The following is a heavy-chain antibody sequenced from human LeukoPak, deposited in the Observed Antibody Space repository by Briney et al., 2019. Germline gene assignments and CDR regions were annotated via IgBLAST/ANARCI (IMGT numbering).Heavy chain of an antibody. J-gene: IGHJ6*03. D-gene: IGHD3-3*01. V-gene: IGHV1-2*06. Sequence: ASVKVSCKASGYTFTGYYMHWVRQAPGQGLEWMGRINPNSGGTNYAQKFQGRVTMTRDTSISTAYMELSRVRSDDTAVYYCARDGDPYYYYMDVWGKGTTVTVSS. CDR3: ARDGDPYYYYMDV. CDR1: GYTFTGYY. CDR2: INPNSGGT.